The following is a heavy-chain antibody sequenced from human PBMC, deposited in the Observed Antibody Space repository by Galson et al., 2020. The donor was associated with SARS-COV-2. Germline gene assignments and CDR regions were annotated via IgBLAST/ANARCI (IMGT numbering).Heavy chain of an antibody. V-gene: IGHV1-69*13. J-gene: IGHJ4*02. Sequence: SVKVSCKASGGTFSSSDVNWVRQAPGQGLEWLGGFIHVFHTATYAQKFQGRVKITADEPTTTAYMELTSLRSDDTAVYFCVRGEVQTLDYWGQGTLVTLSS. CDR3: VRGEVQTLDY. D-gene: IGHD1-1*01. CDR1: GGTFSSSD. CDR2: FIHVFHTA.